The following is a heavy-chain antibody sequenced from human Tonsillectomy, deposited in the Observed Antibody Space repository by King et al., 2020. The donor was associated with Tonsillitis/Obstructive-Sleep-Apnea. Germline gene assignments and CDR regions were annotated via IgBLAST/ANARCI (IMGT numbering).Heavy chain of an antibody. V-gene: IGHV1-46*01. CDR1: GYTFTSYY. D-gene: IGHD6-13*01. J-gene: IGHJ4*02. Sequence: QLVQSGAEVKKPGASVKVSCKASGYTFTSYYIHWVRQAPGQGLEWMGIINPSGGSTRYAQKFQGRVTMTRDTTTSTVYMELSSLRSEDTAVYYCARDPPPQYGSSWCFDCWGQGTLVTVSS. CDR3: ARDPPPQYGSSWCFDC. CDR2: INPSGGST.